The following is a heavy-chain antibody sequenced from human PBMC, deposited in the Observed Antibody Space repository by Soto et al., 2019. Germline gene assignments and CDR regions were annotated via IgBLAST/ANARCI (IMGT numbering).Heavy chain of an antibody. V-gene: IGHV3-74*01. Sequence: EVQLVESGGGLDQPGGSLRLSCAASGLTFSSSWMHWVRQAPGKGLVWVSRISGDGSTLNYADSVRGRFTMSRDSAKNTLYLQMNSLRAGDTAVYYCAREDRTTSWSPLDYWGQGTLVTVSS. D-gene: IGHD2-2*01. CDR3: AREDRTTSWSPLDY. J-gene: IGHJ4*02. CDR1: GLTFSSSW. CDR2: ISGDGSTL.